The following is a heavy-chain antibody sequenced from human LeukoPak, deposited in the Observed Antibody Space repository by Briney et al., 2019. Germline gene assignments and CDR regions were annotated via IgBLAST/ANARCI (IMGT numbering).Heavy chain of an antibody. V-gene: IGHV3-15*01. Sequence: GGSLRLSCAASGFTFSNAWMSWVRQSPGKGLEWVGRIKSKTDGGTTDYAAPVKGRFTISRDDPKNTLYLQMNSLKTEDTAVYYCVAGWGYYFDYWGQGTLVTVSS. J-gene: IGHJ4*02. CDR1: GFTFSNAW. CDR3: VAGWGYYFDY. D-gene: IGHD6-19*01. CDR2: IKSKTDGGTT.